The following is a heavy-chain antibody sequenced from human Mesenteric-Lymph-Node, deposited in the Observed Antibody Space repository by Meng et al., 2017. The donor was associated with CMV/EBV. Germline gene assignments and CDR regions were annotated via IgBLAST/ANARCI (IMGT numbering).Heavy chain of an antibody. Sequence: SCKAAGYMFTTYDVNWVRQTTGQGLEWMGWMSPGSGNTGYAQKFQGRVIMTRDTSTSTHYMELSSLTSEDTAVYYCARGVVAGADYWGQGTLVTVSS. CDR1: GYMFTTYD. CDR3: ARGVVAGADY. J-gene: IGHJ4*02. CDR2: MSPGSGNT. V-gene: IGHV1-8*01. D-gene: IGHD3-22*01.